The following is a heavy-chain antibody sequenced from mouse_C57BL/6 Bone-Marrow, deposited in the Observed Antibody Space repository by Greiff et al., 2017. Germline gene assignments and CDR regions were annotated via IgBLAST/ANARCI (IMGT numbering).Heavy chain of an antibody. CDR2: ISDGGSYT. D-gene: IGHD2-3*01. V-gene: IGHV5-4*01. J-gene: IGHJ4*01. CDR3: ARDIGYYGGAMDY. CDR1: GFTFSSYA. Sequence: EVQVVESGGGLVKPGGSLKLSCAASGFTFSSYAMSWVRQTPEKRLEWVATISDGGSYTYYPDNVKGRFTISRDNAKNNLYLQMSHLKSEDTAMYYCARDIGYYGGAMDYWGQGTSVTVSS.